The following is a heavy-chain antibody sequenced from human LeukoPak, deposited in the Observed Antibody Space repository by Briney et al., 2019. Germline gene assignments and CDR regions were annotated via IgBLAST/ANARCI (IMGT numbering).Heavy chain of an antibody. J-gene: IGHJ5*02. CDR1: GFTFSTYW. V-gene: IGHV3-7*05. Sequence: GGSLRLSCAASGFTFSTYWMTWVRQAPGKGLEWVANIKQDGSEKYCVDPVKGRFTISRDNAKNSLYLQMNSLRAEDTAVYYCARDSGDWFDPWGQGTLVTVSS. CDR2: IKQDGSEK. CDR3: ARDSGDWFDP.